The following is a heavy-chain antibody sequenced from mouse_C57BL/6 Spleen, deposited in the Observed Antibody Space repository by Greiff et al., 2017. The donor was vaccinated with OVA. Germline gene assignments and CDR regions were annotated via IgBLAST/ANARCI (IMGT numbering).Heavy chain of an antibody. CDR3: VRLNYYSNYGAMDY. D-gene: IGHD2-5*01. V-gene: IGHV10-1*01. Sequence: EVMLVESGGGLVQPKGSLKLSCAASGFSFNTYAMNWVRQAPGKGLEWVARIRSKSNNYTTYYADSVKDRFTISRDDSESMLYLQMNNLKTEDTAMYYCVRLNYYSNYGAMDYWGQGTSVTVSS. CDR1: GFSFNTYA. J-gene: IGHJ4*01. CDR2: IRSKSNNYTT.